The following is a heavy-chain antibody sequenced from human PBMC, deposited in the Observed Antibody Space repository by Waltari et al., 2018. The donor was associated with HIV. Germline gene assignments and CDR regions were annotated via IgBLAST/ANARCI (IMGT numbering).Heavy chain of an antibody. CDR1: GDTFTGYY. D-gene: IGHD1-26*01. J-gene: IGHJ5*02. CDR2: INPNSGGT. V-gene: IGHV1-2*02. Sequence: QVQLVQSGAEVKKPGASVKVSCQASGDTFTGYYLHWVRQAPGQGLEWMGWINPNSGGTNYAQKFQGRVTMTRDTSISTAYMELSRLRSDDTAVYYCARAAAGGNWFDPWGQGTLVTVSS. CDR3: ARAAAGGNWFDP.